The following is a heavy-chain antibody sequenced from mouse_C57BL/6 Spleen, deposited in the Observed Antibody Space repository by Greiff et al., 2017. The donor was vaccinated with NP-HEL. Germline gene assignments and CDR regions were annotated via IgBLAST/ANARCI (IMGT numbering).Heavy chain of an antibody. Sequence: VKLMESGPGLVQPSPSLSITCTVSGFSLTSYGVHWVRQSPGKGLEWLGVIWRGGSTDYNAAFMSRLSITKDNSKSQVFFKMNSLQADDTAIYYCAKRGLDYDGFAYWGQGTLVTVSA. D-gene: IGHD2-4*01. CDR2: IWRGGST. V-gene: IGHV2-5*01. CDR1: GFSLTSYG. J-gene: IGHJ3*01. CDR3: AKRGLDYDGFAY.